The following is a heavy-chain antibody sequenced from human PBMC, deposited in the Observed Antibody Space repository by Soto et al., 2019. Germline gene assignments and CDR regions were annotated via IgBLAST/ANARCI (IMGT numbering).Heavy chain of an antibody. CDR1: GGSISSGGYY. Sequence: PSETLSLTCTVSGGSISSGGYYWSWIRQHPGKGLEWIGYIYYSGSTYYNPSLKSRVTISVDTSKNQFSLKLSSVTAADTAVYFCARDVARGGNFDYWGQGTLVTGSS. CDR2: IYYSGST. J-gene: IGHJ4*02. CDR3: ARDVARGGNFDY. V-gene: IGHV4-31*03. D-gene: IGHD3-16*01.